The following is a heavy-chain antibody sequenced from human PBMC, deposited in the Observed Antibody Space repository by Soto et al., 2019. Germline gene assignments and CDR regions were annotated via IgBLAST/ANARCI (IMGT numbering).Heavy chain of an antibody. Sequence: GGSLRLSCAASGFTFSSYAMSWVRQAPGKGLEWVSAISGSGGSTYYADSVKGRFTISRDNSKNTLYLQMNSLRAEDTAVYYCAKDLFWSGRAGSNWFDPWGQGTLVTVSS. V-gene: IGHV3-23*01. CDR2: ISGSGGST. D-gene: IGHD3-3*01. CDR3: AKDLFWSGRAGSNWFDP. CDR1: GFTFSSYA. J-gene: IGHJ5*02.